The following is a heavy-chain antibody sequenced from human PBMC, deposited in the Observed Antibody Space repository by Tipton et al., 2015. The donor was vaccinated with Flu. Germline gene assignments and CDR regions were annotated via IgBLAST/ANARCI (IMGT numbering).Heavy chain of an antibody. CDR2: IYHSGST. CDR1: GGSISSGGYS. Sequence: TLSLTCAVSGGSISSGGYSWSWIRQPPGKGLEWIGYIYHSGSTYYNPSLKSRVTISVDRSKNQFSLKLSSVTAADTAVYYCARVDEVVSIDYWGQGTLVTVSS. CDR3: ARVDEVVSIDY. J-gene: IGHJ4*02. D-gene: IGHD2-15*01. V-gene: IGHV4-30-2*01.